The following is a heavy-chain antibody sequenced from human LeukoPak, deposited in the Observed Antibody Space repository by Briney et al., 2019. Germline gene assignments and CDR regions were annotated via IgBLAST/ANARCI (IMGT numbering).Heavy chain of an antibody. CDR2: ISGRGGST. V-gene: IGHV3-23*01. CDR3: AKVHSYVPYYFDY. CDR1: GFAFSSSA. D-gene: IGHD5-18*01. J-gene: IGHJ4*02. Sequence: GGSLRLSCAASGFAFSSSAMTWVRQAPGKGLEWVSSISGRGGSTFYAGSVGGRFTISRDHSEHPLRLQVTCLIAADTAMYFCAKVHSYVPYYFDYWGQGTLVTVSS.